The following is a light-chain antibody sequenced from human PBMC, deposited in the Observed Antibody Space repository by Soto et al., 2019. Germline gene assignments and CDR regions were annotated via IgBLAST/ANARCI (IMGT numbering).Light chain of an antibody. CDR2: DVS. Sequence: QSVLTQPASVSGSPGQSSTISCTGTSSDVGGYKYVSWYQHHPGKAPKLMIYDVSNRPSGVSNRLSGSKSGNTASLTISGLQAEDEADYYCSSYTRSRTPPMVFGGGTKVTVL. J-gene: IGLJ2*01. CDR3: SSYTRSRTPPMV. CDR1: SSDVGGYKY. V-gene: IGLV2-14*03.